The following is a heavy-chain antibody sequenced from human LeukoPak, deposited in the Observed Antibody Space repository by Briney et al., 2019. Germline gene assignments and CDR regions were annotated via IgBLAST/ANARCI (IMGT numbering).Heavy chain of an antibody. Sequence: SETLSLTCTVSGGSISNYYWSWIRQTPGKGLEWIGYIYYSGSTNYNPSLRSRVTISVDTSKNQFSLKLSSVTAADTAVYYCARVMVRGRYFDLWGRGTLVTVSS. D-gene: IGHD3-10*01. CDR3: ARVMVRGRYFDL. CDR2: IYYSGST. V-gene: IGHV4-59*12. CDR1: GGSISNYY. J-gene: IGHJ2*01.